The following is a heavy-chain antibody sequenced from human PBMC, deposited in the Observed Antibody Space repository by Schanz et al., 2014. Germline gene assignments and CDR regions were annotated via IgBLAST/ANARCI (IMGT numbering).Heavy chain of an antibody. V-gene: IGHV3-21*01. CDR1: GFTFSGYS. CDR3: VRERTNYGGNSYFFDH. Sequence: EVQLVESGGGLVQPGGSLRLSCTASGFTFSGYSMNWVRQAPGKGLEWVSSISSRSSHIYYADSVKGRFTVSRDNVKNSVYLQMNGLRVEDTAVYYCVRERTNYGGNSYFFDHWGQGTLVTVSS. D-gene: IGHD2-21*02. J-gene: IGHJ4*02. CDR2: ISSRSSHI.